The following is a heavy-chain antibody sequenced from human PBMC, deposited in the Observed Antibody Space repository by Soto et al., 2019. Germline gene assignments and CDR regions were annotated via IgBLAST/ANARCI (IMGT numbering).Heavy chain of an antibody. V-gene: IGHV4-59*01. CDR1: EVSIVNFL. J-gene: IGHJ5*02. CDR3: ARDRGGITVSAKPLGEWFDP. D-gene: IGHD3-16*01. CDR2: VSQGVTESYMTEGETT. Sequence: SEPLCHTSTVSEVSIVNFLCSRILKNSGKRLEYIGYVSQGVTESYMTEGETTGYNPSLDSRATISLDLPKNQFSLTSTSVTAADTAVYYCARDRGGITVSAKPLGEWFDPWGQGTLVTVSS.